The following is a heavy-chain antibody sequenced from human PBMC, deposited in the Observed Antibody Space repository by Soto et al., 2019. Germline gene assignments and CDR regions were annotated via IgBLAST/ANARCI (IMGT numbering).Heavy chain of an antibody. CDR3: AKDRGAWDRLFDY. J-gene: IGHJ4*02. CDR2: ISGSGGST. D-gene: IGHD3-9*01. CDR1: GFIFSSYA. Sequence: GGSLRLSCAASGFIFSSYAMNWVRQAPGKGLEWVSAISGSGGSTYYADSVKGRFTISRDNSKNTLYLQVNSLRAEDTAVYFCAKDRGAWDRLFDYWGQGALVTVSS. V-gene: IGHV3-23*01.